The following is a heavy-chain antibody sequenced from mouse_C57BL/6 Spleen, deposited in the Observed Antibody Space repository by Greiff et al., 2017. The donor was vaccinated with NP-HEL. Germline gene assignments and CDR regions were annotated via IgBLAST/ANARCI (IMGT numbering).Heavy chain of an antibody. J-gene: IGHJ2*01. CDR3: AKDYVSRRRNYFDY. D-gene: IGHD1-1*01. Sequence: VQLQQSGAELVKPGASVKISCKASGYAFSSYWMNWVKQRPGKGLEWIGQIYPGDGDTNYNGKFKGKATLTADKSSSTAYMQLSSLTSEDSAVYFCAKDYVSRRRNYFDYWGQGTTLTVSS. CDR1: GYAFSSYW. V-gene: IGHV1-80*01. CDR2: IYPGDGDT.